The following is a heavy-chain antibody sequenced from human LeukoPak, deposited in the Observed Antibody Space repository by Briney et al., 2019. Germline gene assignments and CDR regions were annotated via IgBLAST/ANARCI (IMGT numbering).Heavy chain of an antibody. CDR3: ARTVDITSGMDV. J-gene: IGHJ6*02. CDR2: IWYDGSNK. V-gene: IGHV3-33*01. D-gene: IGHD3-16*01. Sequence: PGGSVRLSCAASGFTFSSYGMHWVRQAPGKGLEWGAVIWYDGSNKYYADSVKGRFTISRDNSKNTLYLQMNSLRAEDTAVYYCARTVDITSGMDVWGQGTTVTVSS. CDR1: GFTFSSYG.